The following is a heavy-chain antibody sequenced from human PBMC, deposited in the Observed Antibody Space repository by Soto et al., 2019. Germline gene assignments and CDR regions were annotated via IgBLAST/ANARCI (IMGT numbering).Heavy chain of an antibody. D-gene: IGHD5-12*01. CDR1: GFTFSSYA. Sequence: EVQLLESGGGLVQPGGSLRLSCAASGFTFSSYAMSWVRQAPGKGREWVSAVSGSGGSTYYAVSVKGRFTIPRDNSENTLYLQLNSLRAEDTAVYYCAKAFGSGYDFDYWGQGTLVTVSS. CDR3: AKAFGSGYDFDY. V-gene: IGHV3-23*01. CDR2: VSGSGGST. J-gene: IGHJ4*02.